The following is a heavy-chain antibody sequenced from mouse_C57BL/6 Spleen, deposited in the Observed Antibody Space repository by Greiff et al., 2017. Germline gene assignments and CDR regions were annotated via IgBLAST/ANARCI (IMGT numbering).Heavy chain of an antibody. CDR2: IDPSDSYT. CDR1: GYTFTSYW. Sequence: QVQLQQPGAELVMPGASVKLSCKASGYTFTSYWMHWVKQRPGQGLEWIGEIDPSDSYTNYNQKFKGKSTLTVDKSSSTAYMQLSSLTSEDSAVYYCARTGAIYYDYDGDAMDYWGQGTSVTVSS. V-gene: IGHV1-69*01. J-gene: IGHJ4*01. CDR3: ARTGAIYYDYDGDAMDY. D-gene: IGHD2-4*01.